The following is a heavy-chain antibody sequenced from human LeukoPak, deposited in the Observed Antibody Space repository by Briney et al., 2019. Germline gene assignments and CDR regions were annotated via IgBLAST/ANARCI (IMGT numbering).Heavy chain of an antibody. CDR2: ISWKSGTI. D-gene: IGHD2-2*01. Sequence: GRSLRLSCEGSGFTFDDYAMHWVRQAPGKGLEWVSGISWKSGTINYADSVKGRFTISRDNAKNPLYLQMSNLKFGDTALYYCVKGYCNSATCPFDYWGQGTLVTVSS. J-gene: IGHJ4*02. V-gene: IGHV3-9*01. CDR1: GFTFDDYA. CDR3: VKGYCNSATCPFDY.